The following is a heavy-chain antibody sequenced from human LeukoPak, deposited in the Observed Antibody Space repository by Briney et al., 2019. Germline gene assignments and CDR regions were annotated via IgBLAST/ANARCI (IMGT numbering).Heavy chain of an antibody. CDR3: ARYIAGDVFDI. CDR2: INSDGSST. V-gene: IGHV3-74*01. CDR1: GFTFSSYW. D-gene: IGHD2-15*01. J-gene: IGHJ3*02. Sequence: GGSLRLSCAASGFTFSSYWMHWVRQAPGKGLVWVSRINSDGSSTSYADSVKGRFTVSRDNAKNTLYLQMNSLRAEGTAVYYCARYIAGDVFDIWGQGTMVTVSS.